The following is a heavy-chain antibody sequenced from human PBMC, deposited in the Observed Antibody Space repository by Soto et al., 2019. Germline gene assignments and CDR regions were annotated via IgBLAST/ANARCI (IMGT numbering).Heavy chain of an antibody. CDR2: ISWNSGSI. V-gene: IGHV3-9*01. J-gene: IGHJ4*02. CDR1: GFTFDDYA. CDR3: AKGSAMVRGVLDY. Sequence: EVQLVESGGGLVQPGRSLRLSCAASGFTFDDYAMHWVRQAPGKGLGWVSGISWNSGSIGYADSVKGRFTISRDNAKNSLYLQMNSLRAEDTALYYCAKGSAMVRGVLDYWGQGTLVTVSS. D-gene: IGHD3-10*01.